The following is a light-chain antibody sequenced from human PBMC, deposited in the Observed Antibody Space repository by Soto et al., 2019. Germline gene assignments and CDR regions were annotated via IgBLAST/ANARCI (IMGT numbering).Light chain of an antibody. J-gene: IGKJ5*01. CDR1: QSISSW. V-gene: IGKV1-5*03. CDR2: KAS. Sequence: IQMTQSPSTLSASVGDRVIITCRASQSISSWLAWYQHKPRKAPNLLIYKASRLASGVPSRFSGSGSGTEFTLTISSLQPDDFATYYCQQHRSYPVTFGQGTRVEIK. CDR3: QQHRSYPVT.